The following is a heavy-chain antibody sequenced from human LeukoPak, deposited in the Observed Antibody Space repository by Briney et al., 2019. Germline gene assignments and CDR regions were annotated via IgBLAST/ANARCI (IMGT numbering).Heavy chain of an antibody. CDR3: ASPPTMYSSLS. J-gene: IGHJ5*02. D-gene: IGHD6-13*01. CDR2: ISYDGSNK. CDR1: GFTFSSYA. V-gene: IGHV3-30-3*01. Sequence: GGSLRLSCAASGFTFSSYAMHWVRQAPGKGLEWVAVISYDGSNKYYADSVKGRFTISRDNSKNTLYLQMNSLRAEDTAVYYCASPPTMYSSLSWGQGTLVTVSS.